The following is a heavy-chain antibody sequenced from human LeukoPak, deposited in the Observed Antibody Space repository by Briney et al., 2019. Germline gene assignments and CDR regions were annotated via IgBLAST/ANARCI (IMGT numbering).Heavy chain of an antibody. CDR3: ERGGQYDTSGYYPIDY. D-gene: IGHD3-22*01. CDR1: GFTFSDYS. Sequence: GGSLRLSCAASGFTFSDYSMHWVRQTPGKGLEWVALIAYDGDNKYYADSVKGRFTISRDNSKNTLFLQMNSLRAEDTAVYYCERGGQYDTSGYYPIDYWGQGTLVTVSS. V-gene: IGHV3-30*04. CDR2: IAYDGDNK. J-gene: IGHJ4*02.